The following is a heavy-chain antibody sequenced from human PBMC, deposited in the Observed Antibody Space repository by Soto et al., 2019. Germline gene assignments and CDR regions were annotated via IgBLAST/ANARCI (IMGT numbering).Heavy chain of an antibody. CDR1: GFTFSSYG. V-gene: IGHV3-33*01. CDR2: IWYDGSNK. J-gene: IGHJ6*02. CDR3: AREYYDILTGYLSYGMDV. D-gene: IGHD3-9*01. Sequence: GGSLRLSCAASGFTFSSYGMHWVRQAPGKGLEWVAVIWYDGSNKYYADSVKGRFTISRDNSKNTLYLQMNSLRAEDTAVYYCAREYYDILTGYLSYGMDVWGQGTTVTVSS.